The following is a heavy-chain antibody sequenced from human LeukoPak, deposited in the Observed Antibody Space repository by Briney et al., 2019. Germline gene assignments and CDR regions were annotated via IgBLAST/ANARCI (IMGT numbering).Heavy chain of an antibody. D-gene: IGHD6-19*01. J-gene: IGHJ4*02. CDR2: ISGSGGST. V-gene: IGHV3-23*01. CDR1: GFTLSSYA. Sequence: PGGSLRLSCAASGFTLSSYAMSWVRQAPGKGLEWVSAISGSGGSTYYADSVKGRFTISRDNSKNTLYLQMNSLRAEDTAVYYCAKDLEYRSGNEDPPDYWGQGTLVTVSS. CDR3: AKDLEYRSGNEDPPDY.